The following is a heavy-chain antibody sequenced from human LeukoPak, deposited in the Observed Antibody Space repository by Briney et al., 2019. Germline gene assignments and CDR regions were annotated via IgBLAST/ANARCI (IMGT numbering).Heavy chain of an antibody. J-gene: IGHJ6*02. D-gene: IGHD4-11*01. V-gene: IGHV3-23*01. CDR2: ISDSGGST. CDR1: GFTFSSYA. Sequence: GGSLRLSCAASGFTFSSYAMSWVRQAPGKGLEWVSVISDSGGSTYYADSVKGRFTISRDNSKNTVHLQMNSLRAEDTAVYYCAKDLYSNYVFYYYGMDVWGQGTTVTVSS. CDR3: AKDLYSNYVFYYYGMDV.